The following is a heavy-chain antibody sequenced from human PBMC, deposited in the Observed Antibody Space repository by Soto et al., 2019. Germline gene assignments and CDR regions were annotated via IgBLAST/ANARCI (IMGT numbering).Heavy chain of an antibody. CDR1: GGSISGYY. Sequence: SETLSLTCTVSGGSISGYYWSWIRQPPGKGLEWIGEINHSGSTNYNPSLKSRVTISVDTSKNQFSLKLSSVTAADTAVYYCARWVRGTMSWFDPWGQGTLVTVSS. V-gene: IGHV4-34*01. D-gene: IGHD3-10*01. J-gene: IGHJ5*02. CDR3: ARWVRGTMSWFDP. CDR2: INHSGST.